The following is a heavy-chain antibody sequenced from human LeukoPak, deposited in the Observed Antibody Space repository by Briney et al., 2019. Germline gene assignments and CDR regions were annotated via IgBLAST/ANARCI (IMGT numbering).Heavy chain of an antibody. CDR3: ARGVDFAYYYYMDV. Sequence: ASVKVSCKASGYTFTSYGISWVRQAPGQGLEWMGWISAYNGNTNYAQKLQGRVTMTTDTSTSTAYMELRSLRSEDTAVYYCARGVDFAYYYYMDVWGKGTTVTISS. CDR2: ISAYNGNT. CDR1: GYTFTSYG. J-gene: IGHJ6*03. V-gene: IGHV1-18*01. D-gene: IGHD3-9*01.